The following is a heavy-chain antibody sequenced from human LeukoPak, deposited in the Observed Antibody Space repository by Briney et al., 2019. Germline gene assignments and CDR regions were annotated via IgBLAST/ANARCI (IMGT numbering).Heavy chain of an antibody. J-gene: IGHJ4*02. D-gene: IGHD6-19*01. CDR2: MYYSGSI. V-gene: IGHV4-31*03. Sequence: SETLSLTCTVSGGSISRGRYYWSWIRQHPGKGLEWIGHMYYSGSIHYSPSLKGRVTISVDTSKNQFSLRLSSVTAADTAVYYCASSSGWFQWGVVSDYWGQGTLVTVSS. CDR3: ASSSGWFQWGVVSDY. CDR1: GGSISRGRYY.